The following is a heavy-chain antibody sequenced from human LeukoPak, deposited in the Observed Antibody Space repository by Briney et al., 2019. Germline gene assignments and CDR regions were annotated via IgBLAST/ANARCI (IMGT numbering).Heavy chain of an antibody. CDR2: INHSGST. Sequence: SETLSLTCAVYGGSFSGYYWSWIRQPPGKGLEWIGEINHSGSTNYNPSLKSRVTISVDTSKNQFSLKLSSVTAADTAVYYCARGGDIVVVVAATSAFDIWGQGTMVTVSS. D-gene: IGHD2-15*01. V-gene: IGHV4-34*01. J-gene: IGHJ3*02. CDR3: ARGGDIVVVVAATSAFDI. CDR1: GGSFSGYY.